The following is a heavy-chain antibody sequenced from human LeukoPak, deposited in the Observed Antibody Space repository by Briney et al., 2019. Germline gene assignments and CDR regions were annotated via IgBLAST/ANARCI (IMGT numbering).Heavy chain of an antibody. CDR2: INHSGST. J-gene: IGHJ4*02. D-gene: IGHD4-17*01. Sequence: SETLSLTCAVYGGSFSGYYWSWIRQPPGKGLEWIGEINHSGSTNYNPSLKSRVTISVDTSKNQFSLKLSSVTAADTAVYYCARGLRDYVFDYWGQGTLATVSS. V-gene: IGHV4-34*01. CDR3: ARGLRDYVFDY. CDR1: GGSFSGYY.